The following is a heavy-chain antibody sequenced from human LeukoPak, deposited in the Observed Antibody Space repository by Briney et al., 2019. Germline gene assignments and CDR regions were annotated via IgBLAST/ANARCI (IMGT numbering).Heavy chain of an antibody. CDR3: AKEGQAYYYDSSGYPDY. Sequence: GGSLRLSCAASGFTFSSYAMSWVRQAPGKGLEWVSAISGSGGSTYYADSVKGRFTISGDNSKNTLYLQMNSLRAEDTAVYYCAKEGQAYYYDSSGYPDYWGQGTLVTVSS. J-gene: IGHJ4*02. V-gene: IGHV3-23*01. CDR1: GFTFSSYA. D-gene: IGHD3-22*01. CDR2: ISGSGGST.